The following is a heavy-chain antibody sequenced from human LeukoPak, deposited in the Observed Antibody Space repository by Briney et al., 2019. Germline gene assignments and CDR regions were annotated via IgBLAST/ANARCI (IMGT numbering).Heavy chain of an antibody. CDR2: IYYSGST. CDR1: GGSVSSGSYY. Sequence: SETLSLTCTVSGGSVSSGSYYWSWIRQPPGKGLEWIVYIYYSGSTNYNPSLKSRVTISVDTSKNQFSLKLSSVTAADTAVYYCARDARDSYYYDSSGYYRTRDYGMDVWGQGTTVTVSS. V-gene: IGHV4-61*01. D-gene: IGHD3-22*01. J-gene: IGHJ6*02. CDR3: ARDARDSYYYDSSGYYRTRDYGMDV.